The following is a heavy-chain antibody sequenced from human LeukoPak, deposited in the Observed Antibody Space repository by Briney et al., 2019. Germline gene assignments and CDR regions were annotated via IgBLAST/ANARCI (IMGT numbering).Heavy chain of an antibody. CDR3: ARGNLDLWGGYYYYYMDV. Sequence: SETLSLTCTVTGGSISSGGYYWSWIRQHPGKGLEWIGYIYYSGSTYYNPSLKSRVTISVDTSKNQFSLKLSSVTAADTAVYYCARGNLDLWGGYYYYYMDVWGKGTTVTVSS. V-gene: IGHV4-31*03. J-gene: IGHJ6*03. CDR2: IYYSGST. CDR1: GGSISSGGYY. D-gene: IGHD3-3*01.